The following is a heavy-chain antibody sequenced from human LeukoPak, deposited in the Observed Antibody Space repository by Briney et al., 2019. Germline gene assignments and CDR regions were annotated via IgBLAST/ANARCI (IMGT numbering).Heavy chain of an antibody. CDR2: INPNSGGT. CDR3: ATNPIVVVPAAPFDY. CDR1: GYIFSNYG. Sequence: ASVKVSCKATGYIFSNYGISWVRQAPGQGLEWMGWINPNSGGTNYAQKFQGRVTMTRDTSISTAYMELSRLRSDDTAVYYCATNPIVVVPAAPFDYWGQGTLVTVSS. V-gene: IGHV1-2*02. D-gene: IGHD2-2*01. J-gene: IGHJ4*02.